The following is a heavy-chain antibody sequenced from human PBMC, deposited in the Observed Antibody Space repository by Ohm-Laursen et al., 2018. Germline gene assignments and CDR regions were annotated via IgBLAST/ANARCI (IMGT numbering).Heavy chain of an antibody. CDR2: VYYSGST. Sequence: SDTLSLTCTVSGGSISSYYWSWIRQPAGKGLEWVGYVYYSGSTNYNPSLKSRVTISVDTSKNQFSLKLRSVTSADTAVYYCARDRRYSSSSLYYYGMDVWGQGTTVTVSS. CDR3: ARDRRYSSSSLYYYGMDV. D-gene: IGHD6-6*01. J-gene: IGHJ6*02. V-gene: IGHV4-59*01. CDR1: GGSISSYY.